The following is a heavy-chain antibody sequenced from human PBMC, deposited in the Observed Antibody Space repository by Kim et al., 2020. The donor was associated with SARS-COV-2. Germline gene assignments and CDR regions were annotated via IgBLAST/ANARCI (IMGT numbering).Heavy chain of an antibody. CDR3: ARDEVGIDY. D-gene: IGHD1-26*01. CDR1: GGSVSSGSYY. J-gene: IGHJ4*02. CDR2: IYYSGST. V-gene: IGHV4-61*01. Sequence: SETLSLTCTVSGGSVSSGSYYWSWIRQPPGKGLEWIGYIYYSGSTNYNPSLKSRVTISVDTSKNQFSLKLSSVTAADTAVYYCARDEVGIDYWGQGTLVT.